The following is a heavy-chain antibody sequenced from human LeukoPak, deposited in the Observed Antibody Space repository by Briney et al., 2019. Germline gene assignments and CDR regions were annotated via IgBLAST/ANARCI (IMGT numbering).Heavy chain of an antibody. CDR1: GASTRSSTYY. CDR3: ARRPIMVYAIPH. J-gene: IGHJ4*02. V-gene: IGHV4-39*07. CDR2: IYSTGSA. Sequence: PSETLSLTCSVSGASTRSSTYYWGWIRQPPGKGLEWIGSIYSTGSAYYNPSLVSRVTISVDTSKNQFSLKLSSVTAADTAVYYCARRPIMVYAIPHWGQGTLVTVSS. D-gene: IGHD2-8*01.